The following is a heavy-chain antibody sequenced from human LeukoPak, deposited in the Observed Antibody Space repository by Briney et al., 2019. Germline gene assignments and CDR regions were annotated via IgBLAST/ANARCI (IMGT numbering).Heavy chain of an antibody. CDR1: GFTLSSYA. Sequence: PGGPLRLSCAASGFTLSSYAMHWVRQAPGKGLEYVSSIGTNGVSTSYADSVKGRFTISRDNSKNSVYLEMSSLRAEDTAVYYCVKECEQLVSGCLDSWGEGTLVTVSS. D-gene: IGHD6-13*01. CDR3: VKECEQLVSGCLDS. CDR2: IGTNGVST. J-gene: IGHJ4*02. V-gene: IGHV3-64D*08.